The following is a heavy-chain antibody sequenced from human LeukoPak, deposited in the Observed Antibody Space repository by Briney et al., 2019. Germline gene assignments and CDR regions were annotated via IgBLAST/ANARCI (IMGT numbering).Heavy chain of an antibody. D-gene: IGHD2-2*02. CDR3: ARNTAPRRWDFDY. Sequence: PSETLSLTCTVSGGSISSYYWSWIRQPPGKGLEWIGYIYTSGSTNYNPSLKSRVTISVDTSKNQFSLKLSPVTAADTAVYYCARNTAPRRWDFDYWGQGTLVTVSS. CDR2: IYTSGST. CDR1: GGSISSYY. V-gene: IGHV4-4*09. J-gene: IGHJ4*02.